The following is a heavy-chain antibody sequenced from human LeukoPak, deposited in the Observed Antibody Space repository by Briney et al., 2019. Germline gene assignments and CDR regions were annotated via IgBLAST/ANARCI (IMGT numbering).Heavy chain of an antibody. CDR1: GITFETYA. CDR2: ISGTGAHT. V-gene: IGHV3-23*01. J-gene: IGHJ4*02. CDR3: AKDIHVAAAVPAPY. D-gene: IGHD6-13*01. Sequence: GGSLRLSCEVSGITFETYAMNWVRQAPGKGLEWVAGISGTGAHTYYADSVKGRFTVSRDSSRDTLYLLLKSLRAEDTAVYFCAKDIHVAAAVPAPYWGQGTLVTVSS.